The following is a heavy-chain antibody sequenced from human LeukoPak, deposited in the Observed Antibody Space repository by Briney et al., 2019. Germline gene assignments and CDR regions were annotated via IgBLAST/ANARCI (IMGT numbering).Heavy chain of an antibody. Sequence: KPSGTLSLTCTVSGGSISHYYWSWIRQPPGKGLEWIGYIYYSGSTNYNPSLKSRVTISVDTSKNQFSLKLSSVTAADTAVYYCARGYYDSSGYLISYNWFDPWGQGTLVTVSS. CDR2: IYYSGST. CDR1: GGSISHYY. D-gene: IGHD3-22*01. J-gene: IGHJ5*02. CDR3: ARGYYDSSGYLISYNWFDP. V-gene: IGHV4-59*01.